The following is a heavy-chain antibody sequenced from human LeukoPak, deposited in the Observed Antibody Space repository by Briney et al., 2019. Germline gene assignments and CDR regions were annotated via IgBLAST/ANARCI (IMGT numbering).Heavy chain of an antibody. J-gene: IGHJ4*02. V-gene: IGHV3-11*01. CDR3: ARDHYYDSSGYFLAY. Sequence: GGSLRLSCAASGFTFNHYYMSWIRQAPGKGLEWVSYISSSGSTIYYADSVKGRFTISRDNAKNSLYVQMNSLRAEDTAVYYCARDHYYDSSGYFLAYWGQGTLVTVSS. CDR2: ISSSGSTI. D-gene: IGHD3-22*01. CDR1: GFTFNHYY.